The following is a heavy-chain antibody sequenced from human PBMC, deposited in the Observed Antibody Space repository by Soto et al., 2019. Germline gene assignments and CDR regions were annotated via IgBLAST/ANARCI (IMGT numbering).Heavy chain of an antibody. CDR2: ISGHNGNT. J-gene: IGHJ4*02. CDR3: ARFFEAGGHLVVGFDY. Sequence: QVQLVQSGTEVKKPGASVKVSCKASGYTFTRFGINWVRQAPGQGLEWMGWISGHNGNTHSAQNFQGRVTVTTDTSTCTAYMELRSLRSYDTAVYYCARFFEAGGHLVVGFDYWGQGTLVTVSS. CDR1: GYTFTRFG. D-gene: IGHD6-6*01. V-gene: IGHV1-18*01.